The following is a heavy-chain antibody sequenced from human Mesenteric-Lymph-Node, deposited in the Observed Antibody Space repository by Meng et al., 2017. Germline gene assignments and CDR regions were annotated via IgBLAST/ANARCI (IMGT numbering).Heavy chain of an antibody. CDR3: ARDQGSGWYEFDY. CDR2: ISSSGSTI. J-gene: IGHJ4*02. Sequence: GSRKISGAASGFTFSSYEMNWVRQAPGKGLEWVSYISSSGSTIYYADSVKGRFTISRDNAKNSLYLQMNSLRAEDTAVYYCARDQGSGWYEFDYWGQGTLVTVSS. CDR1: GFTFSSYE. D-gene: IGHD6-19*01. V-gene: IGHV3-48*03.